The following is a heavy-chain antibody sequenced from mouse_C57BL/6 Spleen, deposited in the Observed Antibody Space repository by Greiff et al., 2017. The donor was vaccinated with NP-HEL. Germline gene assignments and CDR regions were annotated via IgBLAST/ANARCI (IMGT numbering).Heavy chain of an antibody. CDR1: GYTFTSYW. CDR3: TRAIGDGYYDYAMDY. V-gene: IGHV1-5*01. Sequence: EVKLQQSGTVLARPGASVKMSCKTSGYTFTSYWMHWVKQRPGQGLEWIGAIYPGNSDTSYNQKFKGKAKLTAVTSASTAYMELSSLTNEDSAVYYCTRAIGDGYYDYAMDYWGQGTSVTVSS. D-gene: IGHD2-3*01. CDR2: IYPGNSDT. J-gene: IGHJ4*01.